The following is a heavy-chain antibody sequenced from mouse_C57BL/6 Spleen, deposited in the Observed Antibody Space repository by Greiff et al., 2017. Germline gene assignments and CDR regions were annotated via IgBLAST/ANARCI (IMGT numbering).Heavy chain of an antibody. V-gene: IGHV1-54*01. CDR1: GYAFTNYL. CDR3: ARSDFYYGSSYEDYYFDY. CDR2: INPGSGGT. Sequence: VQLQQSGAELVRPGTSVKVSCKASGYAFTNYLIDWVKQRPGQGLEWIGVINPGSGGTNYNEKFKGKATLTADKSSSTAYMQLSSLTSEDSAVYYCARSDFYYGSSYEDYYFDYWGQGTTLTVSS. J-gene: IGHJ2*01. D-gene: IGHD1-1*01.